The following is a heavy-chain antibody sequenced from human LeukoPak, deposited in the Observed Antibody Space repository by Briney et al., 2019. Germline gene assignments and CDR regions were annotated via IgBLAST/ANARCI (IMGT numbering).Heavy chain of an antibody. CDR2: ISSSSSYI. Sequence: GGSLRLSCAASGFAFSSYAMSWVRQAPGKGLEWVSSISSSSSYIYYADSVKGRFTISRDNAKNSLYLQMNSLRAEDTAVYYCARYSSWAFAYYYGMDVWGQGTTVTVSS. CDR1: GFAFSSYA. CDR3: ARYSSWAFAYYYGMDV. J-gene: IGHJ6*02. V-gene: IGHV3-21*01. D-gene: IGHD6-13*01.